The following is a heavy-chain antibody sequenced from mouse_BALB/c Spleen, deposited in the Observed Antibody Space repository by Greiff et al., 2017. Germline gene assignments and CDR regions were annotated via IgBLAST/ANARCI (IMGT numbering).Heavy chain of an antibody. Sequence: GQLQQSGAELARPGASVKLSCKASGYTFTSYWMQWVKQRPGQGLEWIGAIYPGDGDTRYTQKFKGKATLTADKFSSTAYMQLSSLASEDSAVYYCARSDYVDYWGQGTTLTVSS. V-gene: IGHV1-87*01. J-gene: IGHJ2*01. CDR2: IYPGDGDT. CDR3: ARSDYVDY. CDR1: GYTFTSYW.